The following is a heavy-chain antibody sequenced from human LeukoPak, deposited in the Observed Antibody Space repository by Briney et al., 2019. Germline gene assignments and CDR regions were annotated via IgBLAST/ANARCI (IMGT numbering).Heavy chain of an antibody. CDR1: GGSISGHY. V-gene: IGHV4-59*11. D-gene: IGHD3-16*01. CDR2: IHYSGRP. Sequence: SETLSLTCTVSGGSISGHYWTWIRQPPGKGLEWIGQIHYSGRPDYNPSLKSRVTISVDTSKNQLSLKVTSVTGADKAVYYCARFGVDYDMDVWGQGTTVTVSS. CDR3: ARFGVDYDMDV. J-gene: IGHJ6*02.